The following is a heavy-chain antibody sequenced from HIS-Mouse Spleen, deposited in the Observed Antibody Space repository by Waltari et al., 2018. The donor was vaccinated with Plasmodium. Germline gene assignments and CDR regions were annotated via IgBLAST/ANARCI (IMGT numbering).Heavy chain of an antibody. V-gene: IGHV4-34*01. CDR1: GGSFSGYY. D-gene: IGHD6-19*01. CDR2: INHSGST. Sequence: QVQLQQSGAGLLKPSETLSLTCAVYGGSFSGYYWSWIRQPPGKGLEWIGEINHSGSTNYNPSLKSRVTISVDTSKNQFSLKLSSVTAADTAVYYCARGPGYSSGWYYFDYWGQGTLVTVSS. J-gene: IGHJ4*02. CDR3: ARGPGYSSGWYYFDY.